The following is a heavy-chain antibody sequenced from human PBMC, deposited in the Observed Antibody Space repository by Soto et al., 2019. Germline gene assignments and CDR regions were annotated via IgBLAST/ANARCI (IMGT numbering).Heavy chain of an antibody. CDR3: ARSNGDYGDD. D-gene: IGHD4-17*01. Sequence: SETLSLTCTVSGDSISSYYWSWIRQPPGKGLEWIGYIYYSGSTNYNPSLKSRVTISVDTSKNQFSLKLSSVTAADTAVYYCARSNGDYGDDWSQGTLVTVSS. CDR1: GDSISSYY. CDR2: IYYSGST. V-gene: IGHV4-59*01. J-gene: IGHJ4*02.